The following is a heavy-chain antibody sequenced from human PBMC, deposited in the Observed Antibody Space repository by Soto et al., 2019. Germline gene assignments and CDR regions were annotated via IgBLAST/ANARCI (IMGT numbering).Heavy chain of an antibody. CDR3: ARVVGVQEYNWFDP. CDR1: GYTFTGYC. J-gene: IGHJ5*02. CDR2: INPNSGGT. V-gene: IGHV1-2*04. Sequence: GSSVKASCKASGYTFTGYCMHWVRHAPGQGLEWMGWINPNSGGTNYAQKFQGWVTMTRDTSISTAYMELSRLRSDDTAVYYCARVVGVQEYNWFDPWGQGTLVTVSS. D-gene: IGHD1-26*01.